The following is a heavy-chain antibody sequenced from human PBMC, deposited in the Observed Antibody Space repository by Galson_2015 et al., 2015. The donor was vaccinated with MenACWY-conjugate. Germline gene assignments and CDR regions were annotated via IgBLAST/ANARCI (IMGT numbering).Heavy chain of an antibody. CDR3: ARILGGYYYDSSGYFDY. CDR1: GFTFSSYS. D-gene: IGHD3-22*01. J-gene: IGHJ4*02. CDR2: ISSSSSYI. V-gene: IGHV3-21*01. Sequence: SLRLSCAASGFTFSSYSMNWVRQAPGKGLEWVSSISSSSSYIYYADSVKGRFTISRDNAKNSLYLQMNSLRAEDTAVYYCARILGGYYYDSSGYFDYWGQGTLVTVSS.